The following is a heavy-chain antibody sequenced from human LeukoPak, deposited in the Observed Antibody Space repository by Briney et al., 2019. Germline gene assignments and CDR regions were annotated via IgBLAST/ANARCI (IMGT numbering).Heavy chain of an antibody. Sequence: GGSLRLSCLASGFTFSSYSMHWVRQAPGKGLEWVAVISYDGNNKYYPDSVKGRFTISRDNSKNTLYLQMNSLRAEDTAVYYCAREHSYCSSTSCSRGRYYGMDVWGQGTTVTVSS. CDR1: GFTFSSYS. CDR2: ISYDGNNK. V-gene: IGHV3-30-3*01. CDR3: AREHSYCSSTSCSRGRYYGMDV. D-gene: IGHD2-2*01. J-gene: IGHJ6*02.